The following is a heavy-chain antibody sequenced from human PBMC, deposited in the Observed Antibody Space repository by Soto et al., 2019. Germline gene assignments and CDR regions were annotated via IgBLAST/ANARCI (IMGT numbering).Heavy chain of an antibody. J-gene: IGHJ5*02. Sequence: HGESLKISCKGSGYSFTSYWIGWVRQMPGKGLEWMGIIFPGDSDIRYSPSFQGQVTISADKSISTAYLQWSSLKASDTAMYYCARLVVVPAAHGFDPWGQGTLVTVSS. CDR1: GYSFTSYW. CDR3: ARLVVVPAAHGFDP. CDR2: IFPGDSDI. D-gene: IGHD2-2*01. V-gene: IGHV5-51*01.